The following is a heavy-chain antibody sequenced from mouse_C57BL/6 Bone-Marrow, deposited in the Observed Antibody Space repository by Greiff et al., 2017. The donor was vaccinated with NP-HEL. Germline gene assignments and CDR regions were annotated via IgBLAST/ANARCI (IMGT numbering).Heavy chain of an antibody. J-gene: IGHJ2*01. Sequence: DVKLVESGGGLVKPGGSLKLSCAASGFTFSSYAMSWVRQTPEKRLEWVATISDGGSYTYYPDNVKGRFTISRDNAKNNLYLQMSHLKSEDTAMYYCARVRGISFDYWGQGTTLTVSS. D-gene: IGHD3-1*01. CDR1: GFTFSSYA. CDR2: ISDGGSYT. CDR3: ARVRGISFDY. V-gene: IGHV5-4*03.